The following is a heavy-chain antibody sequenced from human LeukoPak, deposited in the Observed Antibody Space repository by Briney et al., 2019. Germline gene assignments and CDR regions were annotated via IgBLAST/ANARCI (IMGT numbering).Heavy chain of an antibody. V-gene: IGHV4-4*07. J-gene: IGHJ4*02. Sequence: PSETQSPTCTVSGASVSSYYWSCIRQPAGKGLEWIGRIYTSGSTNYNPSLKSRVTISVDKSKNQFSLKLSSVTAADTAVYYCARDSIAVAAPQIFFDYWGEGNLVTVSS. CDR2: IYTSGST. D-gene: IGHD6-19*01. CDR3: ARDSIAVAAPQIFFDY. CDR1: GASVSSYY.